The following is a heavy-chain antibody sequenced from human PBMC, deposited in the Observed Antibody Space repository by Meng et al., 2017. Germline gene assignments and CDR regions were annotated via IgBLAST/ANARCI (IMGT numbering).Heavy chain of an antibody. D-gene: IGHD1-26*01. CDR1: GFNFNSYW. J-gene: IGHJ4*02. CDR3: GTGGDYYSFHY. Sequence: EVLLVASAGGLVQPGGSLRLSCAAPGFNFNSYWMHWVRQAPGKGLVWVSRISGDGSSTIYAESVKGRFTISRDNAKNTLYLQMNSLRGEDTAVYYCGTGGDYYSFHYWGQGTLVTVSS. V-gene: IGHV3-74*01. CDR2: ISGDGSST.